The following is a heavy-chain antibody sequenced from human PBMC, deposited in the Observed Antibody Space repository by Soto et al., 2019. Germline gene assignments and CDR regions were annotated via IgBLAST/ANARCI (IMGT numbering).Heavy chain of an antibody. J-gene: IGHJ6*02. D-gene: IGHD2-15*01. CDR1: GFTFSSYA. Sequence: GGSLRLSCAASGFTFSSYAMSWVRQAPGKGLEWVSAISGSGGSTYYAGSVKGRFTISRDNSKNTLYLQMNSLRAEDTAVYYCAKDHIRSGGSPSGGMDVWGQGTTVTVSS. CDR3: AKDHIRSGGSPSGGMDV. V-gene: IGHV3-23*01. CDR2: ISGSGGST.